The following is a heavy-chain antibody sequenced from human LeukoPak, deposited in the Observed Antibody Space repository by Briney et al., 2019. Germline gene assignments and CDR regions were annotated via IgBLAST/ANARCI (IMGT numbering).Heavy chain of an antibody. V-gene: IGHV3-21*04. Sequence: GGSLRLSCAASGFTFSSYSMNWVRQAPGEGLECVSSISSSSSYTYYADSVKGRFTISRDNSKNTLYLQMNSLRAEDTAVYYCAKTVTVGATEYFQHWGQGTLVTVSS. D-gene: IGHD1-26*01. J-gene: IGHJ1*01. CDR3: AKTVTVGATEYFQH. CDR2: ISSSSSYT. CDR1: GFTFSSYS.